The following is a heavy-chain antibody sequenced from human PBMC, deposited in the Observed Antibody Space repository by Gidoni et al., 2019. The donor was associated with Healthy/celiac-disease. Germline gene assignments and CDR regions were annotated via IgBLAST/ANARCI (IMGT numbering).Heavy chain of an antibody. CDR3: AKSITGTTRGNY. Sequence: EVQLLESGGGLVQPGGSLRLSCAASGFTFSSYAMSWVRQAPGKGLEWVSAISGSGGSTYYADSVKCRFTISRDNSKNTLYLQMNSLRAEDTAVYYCAKSITGTTRGNYWGQGTLVTVSS. D-gene: IGHD1-7*01. CDR2: ISGSGGST. J-gene: IGHJ4*02. CDR1: GFTFSSYA. V-gene: IGHV3-23*01.